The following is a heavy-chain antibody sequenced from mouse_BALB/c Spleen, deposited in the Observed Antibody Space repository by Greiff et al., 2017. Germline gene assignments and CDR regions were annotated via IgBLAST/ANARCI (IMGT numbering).Heavy chain of an antibody. CDR3: ARGGGIRYYAMDY. Sequence: EVKLMESGGGLVKPGGSLKLSCAASGFTFSSYAMSWVRQTPEKRLEWVASISSGGSTYYPDSVKGRFTISRDNARNILYLQMSSLRSEDTAMYYCARGGGIRYYAMDYWGQGTSVTVSS. CDR1: GFTFSSYA. CDR2: ISSGGST. V-gene: IGHV5-6-5*01. J-gene: IGHJ4*01.